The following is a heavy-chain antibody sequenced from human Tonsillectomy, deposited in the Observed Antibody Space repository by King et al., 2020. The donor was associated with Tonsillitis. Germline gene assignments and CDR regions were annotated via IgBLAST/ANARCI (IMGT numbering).Heavy chain of an antibody. CDR2: INPSGGST. J-gene: IGHJ6*02. V-gene: IGHV1-46*01. Sequence: QLVQSGAEVKKPGAAVKVSCKASGYTFTSYYMHWLRQAPGQGLEWMGIINPSGGSTSYAQKLQGRGNMTRDTSTSTVYMELSSLSSEDPAVYDCARAPAEGSGSARVYGMDVWGQGTPVTVSS. D-gene: IGHD3-10*01. CDR1: GYTFTSYY. CDR3: ARAPAEGSGSARVYGMDV.